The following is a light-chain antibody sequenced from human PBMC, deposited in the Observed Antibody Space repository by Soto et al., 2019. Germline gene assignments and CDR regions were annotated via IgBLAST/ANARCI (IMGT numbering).Light chain of an antibody. CDR2: GAS. V-gene: IGKV3-20*01. CDR1: QSVSGNY. CDR3: HQYGSSPLPGGSPLP. Sequence: ENVLTQSPGTLSLSPGERATLSCRASQSVSGNYLAWYQHKPGQAPRLLIYGASSRATGIADRFSGIGSGTDFTLTISRLEPEDLAVYYCHQYGSSPLPGGSPLPFGGGTTVEIK. J-gene: IGKJ4*01.